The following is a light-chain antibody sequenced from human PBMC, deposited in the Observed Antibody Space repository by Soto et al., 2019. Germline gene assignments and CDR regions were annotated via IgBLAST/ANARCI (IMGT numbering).Light chain of an antibody. CDR1: QSVSSF. Sequence: EIVITQSPATLSLSPGERATLSCMASQSVSSFLAWYQHKPGQAPRLLIFGASNRATGIPARFSGSGSGTDFTLTISSLEPEDFAVYYCQHRAIWPVSFGQGTRLEIK. CDR3: QHRAIWPVS. CDR2: GAS. J-gene: IGKJ5*01. V-gene: IGKV3-11*01.